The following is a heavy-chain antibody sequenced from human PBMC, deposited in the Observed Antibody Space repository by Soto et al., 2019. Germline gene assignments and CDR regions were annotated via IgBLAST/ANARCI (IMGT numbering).Heavy chain of an antibody. D-gene: IGHD4-17*01. J-gene: IGHJ5*02. V-gene: IGHV1-69*01. CDR3: ENKNPNGDYNKAGLDP. CDR2: IIPILGTT. Sequence: QVQLLQSGTELRQPGSSVTISCTPSGGTFVSSAFAWVRQAPGGRIEWMGGIIPILGTTKYAEKFLGRLTIRADDSSRTAFLELSSLTVDDTEVYFCENKNPNGDYNKAGLDPWGQGTLVTVST. CDR1: GGTFVSSA.